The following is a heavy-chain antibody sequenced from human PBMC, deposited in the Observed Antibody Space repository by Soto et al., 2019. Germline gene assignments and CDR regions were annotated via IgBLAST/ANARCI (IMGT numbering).Heavy chain of an antibody. Sequence: QVQLQESGPGLVKPSETLSLTCTVSGGSISSYYWSWIRQPAGKGLEWIGRIYTSGRTNYTPSLKSRVTMSVDTSKNRFSLKLSSVTAADTAVYYCARDYCSSTSCYNYYYYGMDVWGQGTTVTVSS. D-gene: IGHD2-2*02. CDR2: IYTSGRT. CDR3: ARDYCSSTSCYNYYYYGMDV. J-gene: IGHJ6*02. CDR1: GGSISSYY. V-gene: IGHV4-4*07.